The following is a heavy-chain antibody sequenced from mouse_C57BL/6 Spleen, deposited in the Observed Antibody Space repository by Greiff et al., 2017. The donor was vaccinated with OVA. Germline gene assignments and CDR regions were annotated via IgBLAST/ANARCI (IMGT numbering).Heavy chain of an antibody. CDR2: INPSTGGT. J-gene: IGHJ3*01. CDR3: ARSYCYGISFAY. CDR1: GYSFTGYY. D-gene: IGHD1-1*01. Sequence: VQLKESGPELVKPGASVKISCKASGYSFTGYYMNWVKQSPEKSLEWIGEINPSTGGTTYNQKFKAKATLTVDKSSSTAYMQLKSLTSEDSAVYYCARSYCYGISFAYWGQWTLVTVSA. V-gene: IGHV1-42*01.